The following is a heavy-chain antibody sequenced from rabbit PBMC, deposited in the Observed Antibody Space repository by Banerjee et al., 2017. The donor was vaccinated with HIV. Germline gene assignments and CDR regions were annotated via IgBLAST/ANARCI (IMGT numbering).Heavy chain of an antibody. CDR1: GFSFSSSYW. CDR2: VSTISRTT. Sequence: QSLEESGGALVKPGASLTLTCTASGFSFSSSYWLCWVRQAPGKGLEWIACVSTISRTTYYASWAKGRFTISKTSSSTVTLQMTSLTAADTATYFCARDNVASPIFTLWGQGTLVTVS. CDR3: ARDNVASPIFTL. V-gene: IGHV1S40*01. D-gene: IGHD3-1*01. J-gene: IGHJ4*01.